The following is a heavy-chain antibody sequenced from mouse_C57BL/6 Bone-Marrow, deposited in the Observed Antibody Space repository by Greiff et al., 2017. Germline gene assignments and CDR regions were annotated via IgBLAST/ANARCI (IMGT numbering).Heavy chain of an antibody. J-gene: IGHJ2*01. D-gene: IGHD1-1*01. CDR1: GFTFSDYG. CDR2: ISSGSSTI. V-gene: IGHV5-17*01. Sequence: DVMLVESGGGLVKPGGSLKLSCAASGFTFSDYGMHWVRQAPEKGLEWVAYISSGSSTIYYADTVKGRFTISRDNAKNTLFLQMTSLRSEDTAMYCCARPHYGSSYYFDYWGQGTTLTVSS. CDR3: ARPHYGSSYYFDY.